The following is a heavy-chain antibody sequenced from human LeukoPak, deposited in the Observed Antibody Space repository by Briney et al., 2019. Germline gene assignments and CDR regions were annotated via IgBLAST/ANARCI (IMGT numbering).Heavy chain of an antibody. J-gene: IGHJ5*02. V-gene: IGHV3-7*05. CDR1: GFTFSVYW. D-gene: IGHD6-6*01. CDR3: AKSFAARDYYFDP. CDR2: IAQDGSEK. Sequence: GGSLRLSCAASGFTFSVYWMSWVRQAPGKGLEWVANIAQDGSEKYYVDSVKGRFTIPRDNAQNSLHLQMNSLTAEDTAVYYCAKSFAARDYYFDPWGQGTLVTVSS.